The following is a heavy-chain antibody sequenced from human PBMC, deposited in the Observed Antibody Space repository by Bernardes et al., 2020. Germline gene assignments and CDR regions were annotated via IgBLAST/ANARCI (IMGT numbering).Heavy chain of an antibody. Sequence: GGSLRLSRAASGFTFSSYGMHWVRQAPGKGLEWVAVIWYDGSNKYYADSVKGRFTISRDNSKNTLYLQMNSLRAEDTAVYYCARAVGRYYDILTGYAYWGQGTLVTVSS. V-gene: IGHV3-33*01. CDR2: IWYDGSNK. J-gene: IGHJ4*02. D-gene: IGHD3-9*01. CDR3: ARAVGRYYDILTGYAY. CDR1: GFTFSSYG.